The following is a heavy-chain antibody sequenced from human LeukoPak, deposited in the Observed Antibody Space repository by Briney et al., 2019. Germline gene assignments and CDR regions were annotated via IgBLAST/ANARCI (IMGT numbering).Heavy chain of an antibody. D-gene: IGHD6-19*01. Sequence: PGGSLRLSCAASGFTFSSYAMNWVRQAPGKGLEWVSSISSSSSYIYYADSVKGRFTISRDNAKNSLYLQMNSLRAEDTAVYYCARVAVAGTIYWGQGTLVTVSS. CDR3: ARVAVAGTIY. CDR1: GFTFSSYA. CDR2: ISSSSSYI. J-gene: IGHJ4*02. V-gene: IGHV3-21*01.